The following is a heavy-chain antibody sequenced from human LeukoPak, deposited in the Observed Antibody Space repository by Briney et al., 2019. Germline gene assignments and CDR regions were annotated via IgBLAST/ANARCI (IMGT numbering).Heavy chain of an antibody. V-gene: IGHV1-18*01. CDR3: ARRAPGKLAADY. CDR2: ISAYNGNT. Sequence: ASVKVSCKASGYTFTSYGISWVRQAPGQGLEWMGWISAYNGNTNYAQKFQDRITMTTDTSTSTAYMELRSLSSDDTAMYYCARRAPGKLAADYWGQGTLVTVSS. J-gene: IGHJ4*02. D-gene: IGHD1-1*01. CDR1: GYTFTSYG.